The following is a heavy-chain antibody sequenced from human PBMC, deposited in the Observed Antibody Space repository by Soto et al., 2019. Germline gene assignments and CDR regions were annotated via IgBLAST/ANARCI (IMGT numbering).Heavy chain of an antibody. V-gene: IGHV4-34*01. Sequence: QVQLQQWGAGLLKPSETLSLTCAVYGGSFRTYYWSWIRQPPGKGLEWIGEINHSGSTNYNPSLKRRVTISVDTSKNQFPLKLSSATAADTSVYYCARADSREFDYWGQGTLVTVSS. J-gene: IGHJ4*02. CDR1: GGSFRTYY. CDR2: INHSGST. D-gene: IGHD3-22*01. CDR3: ARADSREFDY.